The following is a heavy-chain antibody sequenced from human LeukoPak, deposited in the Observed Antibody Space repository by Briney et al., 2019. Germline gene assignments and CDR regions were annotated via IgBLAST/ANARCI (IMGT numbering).Heavy chain of an antibody. CDR2: IDPSDSYT. CDR1: GYSFTSYW. D-gene: IGHD6-19*01. J-gene: IGHJ5*02. Sequence: GESLKISCKGSGYSFTSYWISWVRPMPGKGLEWMGRIDPSDSYTNYSPSFQGHVTISADKSISTAYLQWSSLKASDAAMYYCARIAVAAYNWFDPWGQGTLVTVSS. CDR3: ARIAVAAYNWFDP. V-gene: IGHV5-10-1*01.